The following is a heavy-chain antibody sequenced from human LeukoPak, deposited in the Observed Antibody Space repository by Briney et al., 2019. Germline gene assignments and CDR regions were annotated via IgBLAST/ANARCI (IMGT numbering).Heavy chain of an antibody. V-gene: IGHV3-30-3*01. Sequence: GGSLRLSCAASGFTVSSNYMSWVRQAPGKGLEWVAVISYDGSNKYYADSVKGRFTISRDNSKNTLYLQMNSLRAEDTAVYYCARDPNSSSYYFDYWGQGTLVTVSS. J-gene: IGHJ4*02. CDR3: ARDPNSSSYYFDY. D-gene: IGHD6-6*01. CDR2: ISYDGSNK. CDR1: GFTVSSNY.